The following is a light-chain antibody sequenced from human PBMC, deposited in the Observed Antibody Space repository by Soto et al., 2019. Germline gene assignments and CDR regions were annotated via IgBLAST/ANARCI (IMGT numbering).Light chain of an antibody. CDR3: QQYGSSPRT. J-gene: IGKJ1*01. CDR1: QSVSNNY. CDR2: GAS. V-gene: IGKV3-20*01. Sequence: ELVLTQAPGTLSFFSGAIATLSWRASQSVSNNYLAWYQQKPGQAPRLLIYGASSRATGIPDRFSGSGSGTDFTLTISRLEPEDFAVYYCQQYGSSPRTFGQGTKVDIK.